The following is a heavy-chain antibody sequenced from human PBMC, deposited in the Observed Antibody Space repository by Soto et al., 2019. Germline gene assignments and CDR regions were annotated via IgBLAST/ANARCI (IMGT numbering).Heavy chain of an antibody. D-gene: IGHD2-15*01. V-gene: IGHV3-53*01. Sequence: PVGSLRLSFAASGFTVSSNYMSWVRQAPGKGLEWVSVIYSGGSTYYADSVKGRFAISRDNSKNTLYLQMNSLRAEDTAVYYCARENFVVVAATGKTLGLDPWGQGTLVTVSS. CDR2: IYSGGST. CDR3: ARENFVVVAATGKTLGLDP. CDR1: GFTVSSNY. J-gene: IGHJ5*02.